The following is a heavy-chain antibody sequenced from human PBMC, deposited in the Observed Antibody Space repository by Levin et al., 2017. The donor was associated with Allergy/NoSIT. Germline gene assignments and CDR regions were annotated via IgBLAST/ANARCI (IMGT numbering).Heavy chain of an antibody. V-gene: IGHV4-4*02. D-gene: IGHD3-10*01. Sequence: PSQTLSLTCAVSGGPISSSNWWNWVRQPPGKGLEWIGEIYHSGSTNYNPSLKSRVTISVDKSKNQFSLKLTSVTAADTAVYYCARGYYYGSGSSNWFDPWGQGTLVTVSS. CDR3: ARGYYYGSGSSNWFDP. CDR2: IYHSGST. CDR1: GGPISSSNW. J-gene: IGHJ5*02.